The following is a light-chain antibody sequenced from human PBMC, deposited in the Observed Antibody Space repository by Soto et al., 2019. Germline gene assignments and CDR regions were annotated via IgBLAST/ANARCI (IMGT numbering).Light chain of an antibody. Sequence: AIQMTQSPSSLSASVGDRVTITCRASQAIRNDLGWHQQTPGRAPKLLIFAVSHLESGVPSRFSGSGSGSDFSLTISSLQPEDFATYYCLQDYTCPYTFGQGTKLEIK. CDR2: AVS. V-gene: IGKV1-6*01. CDR1: QAIRND. CDR3: LQDYTCPYT. J-gene: IGKJ2*01.